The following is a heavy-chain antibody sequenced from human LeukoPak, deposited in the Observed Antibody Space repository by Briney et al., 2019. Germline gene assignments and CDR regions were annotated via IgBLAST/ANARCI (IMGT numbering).Heavy chain of an antibody. CDR3: ARGPSSYYYGSGSLVHLGYYFDY. D-gene: IGHD3-10*01. V-gene: IGHV3-30*19. J-gene: IGHJ4*02. CDR2: ISYDGSNK. CDR1: GFSFRSYG. Sequence: PGGSLRLSCAASGFSFRSYGMHWVRQAPGKGLEWVAVISYDGSNKYYADSVKGRFTISRDNSKNTLYLQMNSLRAEDTAVYYCARGPSSYYYGSGSLVHLGYYFDYWGQGTLVTVSS.